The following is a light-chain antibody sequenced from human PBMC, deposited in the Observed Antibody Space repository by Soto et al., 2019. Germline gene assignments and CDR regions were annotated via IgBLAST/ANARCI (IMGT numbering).Light chain of an antibody. CDR1: QGISSC. V-gene: IGKV1-9*01. CDR2: AAT. J-gene: IGKJ4*01. Sequence: DLQLTPAPSFLSASVGDRVTITCRASQGISSCLAWYQQKPGKAPKLLIYAATTLQSGVPSRFIRSGAGTEFTRTISSLQPEDFATYYGQQLNSYPPTVGGGTKVEIK. CDR3: QQLNSYPPT.